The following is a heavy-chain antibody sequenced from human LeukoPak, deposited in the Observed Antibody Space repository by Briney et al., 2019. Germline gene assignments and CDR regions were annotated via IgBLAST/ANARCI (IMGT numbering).Heavy chain of an antibody. Sequence: GGSLRLSCAASGFTFSNYAMHWVRQAPGKGLEWVAVISYDGSNKYYADSVKGRFTFSRDNSKNTLYLQMNSLRAEDTAVYYCAKEYCSNSVCHSLDYWGQGTLVTVSS. CDR3: AKEYCSNSVCHSLDY. J-gene: IGHJ4*02. CDR1: GFTFSNYA. V-gene: IGHV3-30*04. D-gene: IGHD2-8*01. CDR2: ISYDGSNK.